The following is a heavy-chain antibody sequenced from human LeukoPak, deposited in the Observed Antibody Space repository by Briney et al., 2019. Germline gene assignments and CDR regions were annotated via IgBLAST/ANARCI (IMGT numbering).Heavy chain of an antibody. V-gene: IGHV4-59*12. J-gene: IGHJ4*02. CDR3: ATYFYGEYGSYYFDY. Sequence: KPSETLSLTCTVSGGSISSYYWSWIRQPPGKGLEWIGYIYYSGSTNYNPSLQSRVTMSVDKSKNQFSLKLSSVTAADTAVYYCATYFYGEYGSYYFDYWGQGTLVTVSS. CDR1: GGSISSYY. D-gene: IGHD4-17*01. CDR2: IYYSGST.